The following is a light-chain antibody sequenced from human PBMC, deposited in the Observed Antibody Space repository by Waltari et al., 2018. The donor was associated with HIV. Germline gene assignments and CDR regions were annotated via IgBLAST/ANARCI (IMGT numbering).Light chain of an antibody. CDR3: QSSDSTLSGSV. Sequence: QSVLTQPPSVSGAPGQRVTLSCTGNSSNIGTHDVHWYQHAPGTAPQLLIYNTNNRPPGVPDRFSGSKSGTSASLAITGLQAEDEADYYCQSSDSTLSGSVFGGGTKLTVL. V-gene: IGLV1-40*01. J-gene: IGLJ2*01. CDR1: SSNIGTHD. CDR2: NTN.